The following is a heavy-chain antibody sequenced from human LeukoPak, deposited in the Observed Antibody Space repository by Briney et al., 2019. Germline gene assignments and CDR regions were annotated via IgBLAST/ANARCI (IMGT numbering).Heavy chain of an antibody. CDR2: IYYTGRT. D-gene: IGHD5-18*01. CDR1: GAYISSSY. J-gene: IGHJ4*02. Sequence: SETLSLTCNVSGAYISSSYWSWIRQPPGKGLEWIGYIYYTGRTSYSPSLRRRVSMSADTSKNQISLKLSSVTAADTAVYYCARVLRAASWRSYDYWGQGSLVTVSS. CDR3: ARVLRAASWRSYDY. V-gene: IGHV4-59*01.